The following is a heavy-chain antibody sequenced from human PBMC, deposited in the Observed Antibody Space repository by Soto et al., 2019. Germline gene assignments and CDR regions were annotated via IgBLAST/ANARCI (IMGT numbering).Heavy chain of an antibody. Sequence: SETLSLTSTVSGASISVHSYYWTWIRQPPGKGLEWIGSSYYSGTTYFNPSLKSRATISVDTSKNQFSLRLTSVTAADTAIYYFTRRYNWTDKYFGPWGPGALVTVPQ. CDR3: TRRYNWTDKYFGP. CDR2: SYYSGTT. V-gene: IGHV4-39*01. J-gene: IGHJ5*02. D-gene: IGHD1-20*01. CDR1: GASISVHSYY.